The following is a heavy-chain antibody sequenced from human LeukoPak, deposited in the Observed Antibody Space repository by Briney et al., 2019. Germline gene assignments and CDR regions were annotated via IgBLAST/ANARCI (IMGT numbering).Heavy chain of an antibody. CDR1: GFTFSSYG. CDR2: IWYDGSNK. D-gene: IGHD6-13*01. Sequence: GGSLRLSCAASGFTFSSYGMHWVRQAPGKGLEWVAVIWYDGSNKYYADSVKGRFTISRDNSKNTLYLQMNSLRAEDTAVYYCAREGRSWSLDYWGQGTLVTVSS. CDR3: AREGRSWSLDY. J-gene: IGHJ4*02. V-gene: IGHV3-33*01.